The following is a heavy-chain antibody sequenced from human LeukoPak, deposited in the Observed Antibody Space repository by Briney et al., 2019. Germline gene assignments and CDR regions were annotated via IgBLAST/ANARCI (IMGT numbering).Heavy chain of an antibody. J-gene: IGHJ4*02. V-gene: IGHV4-59*08. D-gene: IGHD5-12*01. CDR3: ARQGEYSGYQAFDY. Sequence: SETLSLTCTVSGFSISSYYWSWIRQPPGKGLEWIGYISYSGSTNYNPSLKSRVTISVATSKNQFSLKLSSVTAADTAVYYCARQGEYSGYQAFDYWGQGTLVTVSS. CDR1: GFSISSYY. CDR2: ISYSGST.